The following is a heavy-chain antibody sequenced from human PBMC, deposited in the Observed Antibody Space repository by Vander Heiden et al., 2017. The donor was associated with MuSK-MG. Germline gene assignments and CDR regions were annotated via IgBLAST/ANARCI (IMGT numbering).Heavy chain of an antibody. CDR3: ARDWGFGYGDYRGYFDY. D-gene: IGHD4-17*01. CDR1: GFPFSSYA. V-gene: IGHV3-30*04. J-gene: IGHJ4*02. Sequence: QVQLVESGGGVVQPGRSLRLPSAASGFPFSSYAIPWVPQAPGQGLEWVAIISYDGSNKYYADSVKGRFTISRDNSKNTLYLQMNSLRAEDTAVYYCARDWGFGYGDYRGYFDYWGQGTLVTVSS. CDR2: ISYDGSNK.